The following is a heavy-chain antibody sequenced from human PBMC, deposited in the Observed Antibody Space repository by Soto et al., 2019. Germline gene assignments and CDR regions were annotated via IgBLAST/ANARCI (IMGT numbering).Heavy chain of an antibody. D-gene: IGHD3-22*01. CDR1: GFSFSSYS. CDR2: IRSSSSAL. Sequence: GGSLRLSCAASGFSFSSYSMNWVRQAPGKGLEWISYIRSSSSALYYADSVKGRFTISRDDAKNSLSLQMNSLSDEDTAVYYWARGGLLPTFDAWGQGTQVTVSS. CDR3: ARGGLLPTFDA. V-gene: IGHV3-48*02. J-gene: IGHJ5*02.